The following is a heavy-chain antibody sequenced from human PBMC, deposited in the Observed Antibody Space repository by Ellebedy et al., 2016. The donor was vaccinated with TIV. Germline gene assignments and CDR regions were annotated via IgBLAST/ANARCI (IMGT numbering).Heavy chain of an antibody. Sequence: AASVKVSCKASGYTFTSYYMHWVRQAPGQGLEWMGIINPSGGSTSYAQKFQGRVTMTRNTSISTAYMELSSLRSEDTAVYYCASGDVVMDAFDIWGQGTMVTVSS. V-gene: IGHV1-46*01. CDR1: GYTFTSYY. CDR3: ASGDVVMDAFDI. CDR2: INPSGGST. D-gene: IGHD2-21*01. J-gene: IGHJ3*02.